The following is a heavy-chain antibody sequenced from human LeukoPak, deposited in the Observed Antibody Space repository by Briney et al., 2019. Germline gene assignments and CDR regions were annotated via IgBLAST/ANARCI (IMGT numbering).Heavy chain of an antibody. CDR2: INHSGST. Sequence: PSETLSLTCAVYGGSFSGYYWSWIRQPPGKGLEWIGEINHSGSTNYNPSLKSRVTISVDTSKNQFSLKLSSVTAADTAVYYCAKARGIVKTPYYFDYWGQGTLVTVSS. V-gene: IGHV4-34*01. J-gene: IGHJ4*02. CDR1: GGSFSGYY. D-gene: IGHD3-22*01. CDR3: AKARGIVKTPYYFDY.